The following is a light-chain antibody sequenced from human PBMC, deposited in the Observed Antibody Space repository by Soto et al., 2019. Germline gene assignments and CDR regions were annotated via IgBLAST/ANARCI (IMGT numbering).Light chain of an antibody. Sequence: QSVLTQPASVSGSPGQSITIPCTGTSSDVGGYNYVSWYQQHPGIAPKVMIYDVSNRSSGVSNRFSGSKSGNTASLTISGLQAEDEADYYCLSYTTSSTYVFGTGTRSPS. CDR1: SSDVGGYNY. V-gene: IGLV2-14*03. CDR2: DVS. J-gene: IGLJ1*01. CDR3: LSYTTSSTYV.